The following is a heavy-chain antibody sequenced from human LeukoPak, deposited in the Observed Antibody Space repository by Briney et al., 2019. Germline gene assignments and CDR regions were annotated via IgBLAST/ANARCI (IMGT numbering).Heavy chain of an antibody. D-gene: IGHD3-3*01. CDR1: GYTFTGYY. Sequence: GASVKVSCKASGYTFTGYYMHWVRQAPGQGLEWMGRINPNSGGTNYAQKFQGWVTMTRDTSISTAYMELSRLRSDDTAVYYCARGGMLQTYYDFWSGYRNYYYYYGMDVWGQGTTVTVSS. CDR3: ARGGMLQTYYDFWSGYRNYYYYYGMDV. J-gene: IGHJ6*02. V-gene: IGHV1-2*04. CDR2: INPNSGGT.